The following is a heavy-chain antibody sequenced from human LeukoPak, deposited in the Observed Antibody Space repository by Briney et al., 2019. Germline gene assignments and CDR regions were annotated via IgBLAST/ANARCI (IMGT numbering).Heavy chain of an antibody. CDR3: AREDGTVGANSAFDY. Sequence: GSLRLSCVASGFSFSTYNMNWVRQAPGKGLEWVSSINGRGNYIYYADSVKGRFTIPRDNTKNSLYLQVSSLRAEDTAVYYCAREDGTVGANSAFDYWGQGTLVTVSS. J-gene: IGHJ4*02. D-gene: IGHD1-26*01. CDR1: GFSFSTYN. V-gene: IGHV3-21*06. CDR2: INGRGNYI.